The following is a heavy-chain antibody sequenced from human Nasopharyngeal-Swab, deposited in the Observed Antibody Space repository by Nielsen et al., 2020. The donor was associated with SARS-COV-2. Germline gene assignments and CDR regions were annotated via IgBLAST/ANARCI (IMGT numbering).Heavy chain of an antibody. CDR3: ARGTQYYYDSSGYYTAPFDY. V-gene: IGHV1-46*01. CDR2: INPSGGST. D-gene: IGHD3-22*01. CDR1: GYTFTSYY. J-gene: IGHJ4*02. Sequence: ASVKVSCKASGYTFTSYYMHWVRQAPGQGLEWMGIINPSGGSTSYAQKFQGRVTMTRDTSTSTAYMELSSLRSEDTAVYYCARGTQYYYDSSGYYTAPFDYWGQGTLVTVSS.